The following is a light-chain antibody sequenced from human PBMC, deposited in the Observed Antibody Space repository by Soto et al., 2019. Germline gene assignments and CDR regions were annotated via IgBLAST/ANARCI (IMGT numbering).Light chain of an antibody. CDR2: DAS. CDR3: QQYGSLPRT. V-gene: IGKV3-20*01. Sequence: IVLTQSPGTLSLSPGERATLSCRASQSVSSSYLAWYQQKPGQAPRLLIYDASIRATGIPDRFSGSGSGTDFTLTISSLEPEDFAVYYCQQYGSLPRTFGQGTKVEIK. J-gene: IGKJ1*01. CDR1: QSVSSSY.